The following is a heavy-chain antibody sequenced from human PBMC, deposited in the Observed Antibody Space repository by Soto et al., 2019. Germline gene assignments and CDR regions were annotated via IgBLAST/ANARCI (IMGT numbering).Heavy chain of an antibody. CDR2: IYYSGST. CDR1: YGSSINRGYY. J-gene: IGHJ4*02. Sequence: SQPMRLPCTVSYGSSINRGYYWSWKSQHPGKGLEWIGYIYYSGSTYYNPSLKSRVTISVDTSKNQFSLKLSSVTAADTAVYYCERDEDSYGYLAYWGQGTLVTVSS. V-gene: IGHV4-31*03. D-gene: IGHD5-18*01. CDR3: ERDEDSYGYLAY.